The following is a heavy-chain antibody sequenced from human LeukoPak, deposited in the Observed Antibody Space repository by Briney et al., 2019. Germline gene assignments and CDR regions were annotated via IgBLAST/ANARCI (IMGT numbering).Heavy chain of an antibody. J-gene: IGHJ3*02. CDR1: GFTFSSYE. Sequence: GGSLRLSCAASGFTFSSYEMNWVRQAPGKGLEWVSYISSSGSTIYYADSVKGRFTISRDNAKNSLYLQMNSLRPEDTAVYYCARDIDDYGDYHAFDIWGQGTMVTVSS. V-gene: IGHV3-48*03. D-gene: IGHD4-17*01. CDR2: ISSSGSTI. CDR3: ARDIDDYGDYHAFDI.